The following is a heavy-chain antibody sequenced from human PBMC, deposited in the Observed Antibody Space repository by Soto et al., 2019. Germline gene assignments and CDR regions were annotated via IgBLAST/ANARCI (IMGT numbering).Heavy chain of an antibody. J-gene: IGHJ6*02. CDR1: GGSISSYY. V-gene: IGHV4-59*01. CDR3: ARDAMANGGMDV. D-gene: IGHD5-18*01. CDR2: IYYSGST. Sequence: PSETLSLTCTVSGGSISSYYWSWIRQPPGKGLEWIGDIYYSGSTNYNPSLKSRVTISVDTSKNQFSLKLSSVTAADTAVYYCARDAMANGGMDVWGQGTTVTVS.